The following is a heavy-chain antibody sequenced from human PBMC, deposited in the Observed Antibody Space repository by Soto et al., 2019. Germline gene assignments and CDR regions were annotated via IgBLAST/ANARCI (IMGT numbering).Heavy chain of an antibody. CDR3: PSLSGLTGTTEPHDFGY. V-gene: IGHV5-51*01. D-gene: IGHD1-7*01. CDR1: GYSFTNYW. J-gene: IGHJ4*02. CDR2: IYPGDSDS. Sequence: PGESLKISCKGSGYSFTNYWIGWVRQMPGKGLEWMGIIYPGDSDSRYSPSFQGQVTISVDKSLSTAYLQWSSLKASDTAMYYCPSLSGLTGTTEPHDFGYSGQGTLVPDCS.